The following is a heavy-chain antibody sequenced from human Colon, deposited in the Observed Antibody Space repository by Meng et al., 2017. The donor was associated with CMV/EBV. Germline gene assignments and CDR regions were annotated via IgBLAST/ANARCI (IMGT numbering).Heavy chain of an antibody. Sequence: ASVKVSCKASGYTFTSYDINWVRQATGQGLEWMGWMNPNSGNTGYAQKFQGRVTMTRNTSISTAYMELSSPRSEDTAVYYCARVYCGGDCYDYYYYGMDVWGQGTTVTVSS. J-gene: IGHJ6*02. CDR2: MNPNSGNT. V-gene: IGHV1-8*01. CDR1: GYTFTSYD. D-gene: IGHD2-21*01. CDR3: ARVYCGGDCYDYYYYGMDV.